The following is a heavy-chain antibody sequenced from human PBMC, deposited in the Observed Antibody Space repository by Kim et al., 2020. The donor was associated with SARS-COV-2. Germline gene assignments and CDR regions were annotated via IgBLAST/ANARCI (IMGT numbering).Heavy chain of an antibody. CDR1: GYTFTSYD. V-gene: IGHV1-8*01. CDR2: MNPNSGNT. J-gene: IGHJ6*02. Sequence: ASVKVSCKASGYTFTSYDINWVRQATGQGLEWMGWMNPNSGNTGYAQKFQGRVTMTRNTSISTAYMELSSLRSEDTAVYYCARSYSSSWRYYYYGMDVWGQGTTVTVSS. CDR3: ARSYSSSWRYYYYGMDV. D-gene: IGHD6-6*01.